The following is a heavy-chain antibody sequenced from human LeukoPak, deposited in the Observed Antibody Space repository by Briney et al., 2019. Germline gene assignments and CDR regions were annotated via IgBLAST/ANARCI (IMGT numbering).Heavy chain of an antibody. CDR3: AKRGVVIRVILVGFHKEAYYFDS. Sequence: GGSLRPSCAVSGITLSNYGMSWVRQAPGKGLEWVAGTSDSGGRTNYADSVKGRFTISRDNPKNTLYLQMNSLRAEDTAVYFCAKRGVVIRVILVGFHKEAYYFDSWGQGALVTVSS. V-gene: IGHV3-23*01. CDR1: GITLSNYG. D-gene: IGHD3-22*01. J-gene: IGHJ4*02. CDR2: TSDSGGRT.